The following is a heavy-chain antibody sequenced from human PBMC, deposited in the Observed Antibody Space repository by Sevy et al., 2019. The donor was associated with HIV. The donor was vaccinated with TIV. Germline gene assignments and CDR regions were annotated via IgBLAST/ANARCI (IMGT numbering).Heavy chain of an antibody. J-gene: IGHJ6*02. CDR1: GFTFSDYY. CDR2: ISSSGSTI. Sequence: GGSLRLSCAASGFTFSDYYMSWIRQAPGKGLEWVSYISSSGSTIYYADSVKGRFTISRDNAKNSLYLQMNSLRAEDTAMYYCASYYDFWSGYPPAQYYYGMDVWGQGTTVTVSS. D-gene: IGHD3-3*01. CDR3: ASYYDFWSGYPPAQYYYGMDV. V-gene: IGHV3-11*04.